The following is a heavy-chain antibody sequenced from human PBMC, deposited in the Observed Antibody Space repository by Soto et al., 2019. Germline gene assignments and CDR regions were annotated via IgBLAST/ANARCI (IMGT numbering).Heavy chain of an antibody. CDR3: PTSIEARSFSLGGRYVMDV. CDR1: GNTLTTYA. J-gene: IGHJ6*02. D-gene: IGHD6-6*01. V-gene: IGHV1-3*01. CDR2: INAGNINT. Sequence: ASGKVCCESSGNTLTTYAVHCVRQAPGQTLEWMGWINAGNINTKYSQKFQGRVTSTGDRSSHTPHIQLNSLRSECTASYYCPTSIEARSFSLGGRYVMDVWGQGSQVTVSS.